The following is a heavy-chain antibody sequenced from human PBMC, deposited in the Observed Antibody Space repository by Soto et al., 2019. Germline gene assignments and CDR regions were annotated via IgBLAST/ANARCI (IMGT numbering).Heavy chain of an antibody. J-gene: IGHJ5*02. CDR3: AKDRASTGDRPRFDP. D-gene: IGHD4-4*01. CDR2: ISGSGGGT. CDR1: GFTFSNYA. V-gene: IGHV3-23*01. Sequence: VQLLESGGGLVQPGGSLRLSCAASGFTFSNYAMSWVRQAPGKGLEGVSAISGSGGGTYYADSVKGRFTISRDNSKNTLYLQMNSLRAEDTALYYCAKDRASTGDRPRFDPWGQGTLVTVSS.